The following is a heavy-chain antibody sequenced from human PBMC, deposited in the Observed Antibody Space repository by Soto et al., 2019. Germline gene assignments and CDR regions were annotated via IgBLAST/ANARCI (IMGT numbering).Heavy chain of an antibody. CDR2: INAGNGNT. J-gene: IGHJ4*02. V-gene: IGHV1-3*01. CDR1: GYTFTSYA. CDR3: ARDSPPTDY. Sequence: QVQLVQSGAEVKKPGASVKVSCKASGYTFTSYAMDWVRQAPGQRLEWMGWINAGNGNTKYSQNFQGRVTITRDTSTSTAYMELSSLRSEDTAVYYCARDSPPTDYWGQGTLVTVSS.